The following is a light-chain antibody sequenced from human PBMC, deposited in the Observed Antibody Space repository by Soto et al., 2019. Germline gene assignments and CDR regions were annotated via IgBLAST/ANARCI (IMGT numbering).Light chain of an antibody. V-gene: IGKV1-5*01. CDR3: QQYNSYSWT. CDR2: DAS. J-gene: IGKJ1*01. Sequence: DIQMTQSPSSLSASVGDKVTITCRATESVSKWLAWYQEKPGNPPRPLIYDASTLESGVPSRFSGSGSGTEFTLTISSLQPDYFAIYYCQQYNSYSWTFGQGTKVDIK. CDR1: ESVSKW.